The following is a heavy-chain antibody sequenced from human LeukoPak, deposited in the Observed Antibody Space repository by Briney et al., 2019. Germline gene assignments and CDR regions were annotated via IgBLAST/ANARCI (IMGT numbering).Heavy chain of an antibody. V-gene: IGHV4-38-2*01. CDR3: ASKTPLDY. D-gene: IGHD2-15*01. J-gene: IGHJ4*02. Sequence: PSETLSLTCAVSGYSISSGYYWGWIRQPPGKGLEWIGSIYHSGSTYYNPSLKSRVTISVDTSKNQFSLKLSSVTAADTAVYYCASKTPLDYWGQGTLVTVSS. CDR2: IYHSGST. CDR1: GYSISSGYY.